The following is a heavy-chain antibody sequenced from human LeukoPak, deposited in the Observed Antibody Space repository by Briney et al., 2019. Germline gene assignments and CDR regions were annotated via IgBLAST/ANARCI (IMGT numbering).Heavy chain of an antibody. Sequence: SQTLSLTCALSGDILSSNSVAWNWGRQSPSRGLEWVGRTYYRTKLHNDYAESVKNRITINPDTSKNQFSLQLTSVTPEDTAVYYRARRANGGYFDFWGQGTLVTVSS. CDR2: TYYRTKLHN. CDR1: GDILSSNSVA. CDR3: ARRANGGYFDF. D-gene: IGHD2-8*01. J-gene: IGHJ4*02. V-gene: IGHV6-1*01.